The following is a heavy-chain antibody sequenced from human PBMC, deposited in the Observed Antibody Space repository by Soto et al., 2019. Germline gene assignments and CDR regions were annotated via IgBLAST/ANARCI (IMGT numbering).Heavy chain of an antibody. CDR1: GGSISSGGYY. CDR3: ARDPLGTPFGYFKY. J-gene: IGHJ4*02. D-gene: IGHD3-16*01. Sequence: QAQLQESGPGLVKPSQTLSLTCTVSGGSISSGGYYWSWIRQHPGKGLEWIGNNYYSGSTYYNPSLKSRVTISVDTSKNQFSLKLSSVTAADTAVYYCARDPLGTPFGYFKYWGQGTLVNVSS. V-gene: IGHV4-31*03. CDR2: NYYSGST.